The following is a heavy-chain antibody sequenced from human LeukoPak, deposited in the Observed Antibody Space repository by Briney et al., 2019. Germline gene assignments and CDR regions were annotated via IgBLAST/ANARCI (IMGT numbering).Heavy chain of an antibody. Sequence: GGSLRLSCTASGFTFSTSWMTWVRQAPGKGLEWVAVISYDGSNKYYADSVKGRFTISRDNSKNTLYLQMNSLRAEDTAVYYCARAGIVVVPAAINYYYMDVWGKGTTVTVSS. J-gene: IGHJ6*03. CDR3: ARAGIVVVPAAINYYYMDV. CDR1: GFTFSTSW. CDR2: ISYDGSNK. D-gene: IGHD2-2*02. V-gene: IGHV3-30-3*01.